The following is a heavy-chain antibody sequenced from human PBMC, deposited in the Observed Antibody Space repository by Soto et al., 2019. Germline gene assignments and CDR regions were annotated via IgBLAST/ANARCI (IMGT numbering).Heavy chain of an antibody. D-gene: IGHD3-3*01. J-gene: IGHJ5*02. Sequence: SETLSLTCAAYGGTVNGYYWNWIRQPPGKGLEWIVEINHTGGTHYNPSLKSRVTMSVDTSNNQFSLRLSSVTAADTAIYYCATRITVFGLLIPPFDPWGQGTLVTVSS. V-gene: IGHV4-34*08. CDR3: ATRITVFGLLIPPFDP. CDR2: INHTGGT. CDR1: GGTVNGYY.